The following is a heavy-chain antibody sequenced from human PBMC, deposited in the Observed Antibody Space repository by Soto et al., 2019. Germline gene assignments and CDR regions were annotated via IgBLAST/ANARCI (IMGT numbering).Heavy chain of an antibody. V-gene: IGHV4-31*03. D-gene: IGHD4-17*01. J-gene: IGHJ4*02. Sequence: SSETLSLTCTVSGGSISSDNYYWSWIRQHPGKGLEWIGYIFNSGRTYYNPSLKSRLTISLDTSKNQISLKLTSVTAADTAVYYCARGGLLPHDYWGQGTLVTVSS. CDR2: IFNSGRT. CDR1: GGSISSDNYY. CDR3: ARGGLLPHDY.